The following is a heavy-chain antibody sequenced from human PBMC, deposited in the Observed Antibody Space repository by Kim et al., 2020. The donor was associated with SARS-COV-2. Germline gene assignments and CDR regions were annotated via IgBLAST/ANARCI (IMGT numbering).Heavy chain of an antibody. Sequence: ASVKVSCKASGYTFTGYYMHWVRQAPGQGLEWMGWINPNSGGTNYAQKFQGWVTMTRDTSISTAYMELSRLRSDDTAVYYCARDGYSYCTNGVCRERYYYYYGMDVWGQGTTVTVSS. CDR2: INPNSGGT. D-gene: IGHD2-8*01. J-gene: IGHJ6*02. CDR1: GYTFTGYY. CDR3: ARDGYSYCTNGVCRERYYYYYGMDV. V-gene: IGHV1-2*04.